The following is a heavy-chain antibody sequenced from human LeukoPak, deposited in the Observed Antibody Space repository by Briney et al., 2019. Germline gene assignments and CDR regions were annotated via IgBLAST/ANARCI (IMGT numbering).Heavy chain of an antibody. Sequence: GGSLRLSCAASGFNYSSYTMNWVRQAPGKGLEWVSAISGSGGSTYYADSVKGRFTISRDNSKNTLYLQMNSLRAEDTAVYYCAKDQSGSYSHDAFDIWGQGTMVTVSS. CDR1: GFNYSSYT. CDR3: AKDQSGSYSHDAFDI. J-gene: IGHJ3*02. CDR2: ISGSGGST. V-gene: IGHV3-23*01. D-gene: IGHD1-26*01.